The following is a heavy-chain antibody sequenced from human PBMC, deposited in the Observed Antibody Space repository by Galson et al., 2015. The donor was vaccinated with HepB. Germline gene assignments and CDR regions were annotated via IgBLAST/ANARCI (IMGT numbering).Heavy chain of an antibody. V-gene: IGHV3-64D*06. D-gene: IGHD1-1*01. Sequence: SLRLSCATSGFTFSDYPIHWVRQAPGKGPDYVSAISNFNGGNTYYADSVKDRFSISRDNSKNTVYLQMNSLRPEDTAVYYCVKGNTRDWKAYYFDCWGQGTLVTVSP. CDR1: GFTFSDYP. CDR2: ISNFNGGNT. CDR3: VKGNTRDWKAYYFDC. J-gene: IGHJ4*02.